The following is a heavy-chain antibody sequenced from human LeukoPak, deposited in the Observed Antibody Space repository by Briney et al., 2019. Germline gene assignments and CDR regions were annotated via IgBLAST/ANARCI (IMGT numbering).Heavy chain of an antibody. CDR1: SGSISSYY. D-gene: IGHD4-23*01. CDR3: ASIVGGNSYFDS. J-gene: IGHJ4*02. Sequence: SETLSLTCTVSSGSISSYYWSWIRQPPGKGLEWIAYIYHSGTTNYNPSLKSRVTISVDTSKNQFSLKVGSVTAADTAVYYCASIVGGNSYFDSWGQGTLVTVSS. V-gene: IGHV4-59*01. CDR2: IYHSGTT.